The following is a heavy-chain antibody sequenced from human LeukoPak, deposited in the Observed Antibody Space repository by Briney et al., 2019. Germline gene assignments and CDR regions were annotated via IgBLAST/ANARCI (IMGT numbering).Heavy chain of an antibody. CDR3: ARGIRSNDGGTYSPYHFDY. J-gene: IGHJ4*02. Sequence: GGSLRLSCVASGFIVSNNYLNWVRQAPGKELEWLSIIYVDNNVYYADSVKGRFTISRDTSRNTVYLQMNSLTAEDTAIYYCARGIRSNDGGTYSPYHFDYWGQGTLITVSS. V-gene: IGHV3-53*01. CDR1: GFIVSNNY. D-gene: IGHD2-15*01. CDR2: IYVDNNV.